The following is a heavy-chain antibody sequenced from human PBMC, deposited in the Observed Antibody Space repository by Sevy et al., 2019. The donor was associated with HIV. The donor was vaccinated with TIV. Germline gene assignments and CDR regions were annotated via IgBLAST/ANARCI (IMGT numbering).Heavy chain of an antibody. D-gene: IGHD3-10*01. Sequence: SETLSLTCTVSGGSISSSSYYWGWIRQPPGKGLEWIGSIYYSGSTYYNPSLKSRVTISVDTSKNQFSLKLGSVTAADTAVYYCVGYGSGSYYSQGSFDYWGQGTLVTVSS. CDR3: VGYGSGSYYSQGSFDY. CDR2: IYYSGST. V-gene: IGHV4-39*01. CDR1: GGSISSSSYY. J-gene: IGHJ4*02.